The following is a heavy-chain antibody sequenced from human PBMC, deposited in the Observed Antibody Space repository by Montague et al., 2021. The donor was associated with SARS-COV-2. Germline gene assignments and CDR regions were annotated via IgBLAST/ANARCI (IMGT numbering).Heavy chain of an antibody. CDR1: GGTMSSNLYS. D-gene: IGHD2-2*01. J-gene: IGHJ4*02. Sequence: SETLSLTCSVSGGTMSSNLYSWGWVRQPPGKGLEWIGHMSSSGTIYYNPSLMRRVTISLDTSTNQFSLELSSMTAADTAVYYCASGLVVPTDMGRLLQLWGQGSLVTVSS. CDR3: ASGLVVPTDMGRLLQL. CDR2: MSSSGTI. V-gene: IGHV4-39*07.